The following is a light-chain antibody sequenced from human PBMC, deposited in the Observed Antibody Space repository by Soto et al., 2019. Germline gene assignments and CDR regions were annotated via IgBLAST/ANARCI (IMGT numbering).Light chain of an antibody. Sequence: EIVLTQSPGTLSLSPGERVTLSCRASQSVSNSYLAWYQQKPGQAPRLLIYGASSRATGIPDRFSGSGSGTDFTLTIRGLEPEDFAVYYCQHYGNWRLTFGPGTKVDIK. CDR2: GAS. V-gene: IGKV3-20*01. CDR1: QSVSNSY. CDR3: QHYGNWRLT. J-gene: IGKJ3*01.